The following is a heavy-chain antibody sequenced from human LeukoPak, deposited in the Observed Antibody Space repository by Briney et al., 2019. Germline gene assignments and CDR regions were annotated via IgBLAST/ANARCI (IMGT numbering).Heavy chain of an antibody. Sequence: SETLSLTCTVSGGSISSYYWSWIRQPPGKGLEWIGYIYHSGSTNYNPSLKSRVTISVDTSKNQFSLKLSSVTAADTAVYYCARVRYFDIIDYWGQGTLVTVSS. J-gene: IGHJ4*02. D-gene: IGHD3-9*01. CDR2: IYHSGST. V-gene: IGHV4-59*01. CDR3: ARVRYFDIIDY. CDR1: GGSISSYY.